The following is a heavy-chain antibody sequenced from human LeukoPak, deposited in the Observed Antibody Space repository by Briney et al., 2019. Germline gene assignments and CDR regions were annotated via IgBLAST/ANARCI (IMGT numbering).Heavy chain of an antibody. Sequence: PSETLSLTCAVSGYSISSGYYWGWIRQPPGKGLEWIGSIYHSGSTYYNPSLKSRVTISVDTSKNQFSLKLSSVTAADTAVYYCARDPNWNDVQWGQGTLVTVSS. J-gene: IGHJ4*02. CDR3: ARDPNWNDVQ. V-gene: IGHV4-38-2*02. CDR2: IYHSGST. CDR1: GYSISSGYY. D-gene: IGHD1-1*01.